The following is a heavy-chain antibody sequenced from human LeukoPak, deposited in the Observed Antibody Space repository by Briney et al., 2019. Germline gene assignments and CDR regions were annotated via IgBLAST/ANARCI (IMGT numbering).Heavy chain of an antibody. Sequence: GGSLRLSCAASGFTFSSYGMSWVRQAPGKGLEWVSTISGSGGRTYYADSVKGRFTISRDNSKNTLYLQMNSLRAEDTAVYYCSKRYSSYDEFDYWGQGTLVSVSS. CDR3: SKRYSSYDEFDY. CDR2: ISGSGGRT. D-gene: IGHD2-2*01. CDR1: GFTFSSYG. J-gene: IGHJ4*02. V-gene: IGHV3-23*01.